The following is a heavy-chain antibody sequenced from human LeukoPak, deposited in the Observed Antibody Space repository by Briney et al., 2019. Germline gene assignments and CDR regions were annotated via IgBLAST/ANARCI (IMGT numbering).Heavy chain of an antibody. CDR1: GFTFSNYG. D-gene: IGHD6-13*01. V-gene: IGHV3-30*18. Sequence: GGSLRLSCAASGFTFSNYGMHWVRQAPGKGLEWVAVISYDGRDKYYTDSVKGRFTISRDNSKNTLYLQMNSLSGEDTAVYYCAKDRGSSWYYFDDWGQGTLVTVSS. CDR3: AKDRGSSWYYFDD. J-gene: IGHJ4*02. CDR2: ISYDGRDK.